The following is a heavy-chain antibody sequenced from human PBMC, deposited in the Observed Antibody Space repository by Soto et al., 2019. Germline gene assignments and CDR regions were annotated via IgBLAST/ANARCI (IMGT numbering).Heavy chain of an antibody. CDR3: ERDIVVVVAANDAFDI. J-gene: IGHJ3*02. D-gene: IGHD2-15*01. CDR2: ISAYNGNT. Sequence: ASVKVSCKASGYTFTSYGISWVRQAPGQGLEWMGWISAYNGNTNYAQKLQGRVTMTTDTSTSTAYMELRSLRSDDTAVYYCERDIVVVVAANDAFDIWGQGTMVTVSS. CDR1: GYTFTSYG. V-gene: IGHV1-18*01.